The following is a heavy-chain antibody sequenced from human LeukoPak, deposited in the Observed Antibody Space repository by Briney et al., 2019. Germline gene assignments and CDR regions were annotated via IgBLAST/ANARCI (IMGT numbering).Heavy chain of an antibody. V-gene: IGHV3-48*03. CDR1: RFTLSSYE. Sequence: GGSLRLSCAASRFTLSSYEMNWVRQPPGKGLEWVSYISSSGSTIYYADSVKGRFIISRDNAKNSLYLQMNSLRAEDTAVYYCARGRMVRGAIISRVSWFDPWGQGTLVTVSS. J-gene: IGHJ5*02. CDR2: ISSSGSTI. D-gene: IGHD3-10*01. CDR3: ARGRMVRGAIISRVSWFDP.